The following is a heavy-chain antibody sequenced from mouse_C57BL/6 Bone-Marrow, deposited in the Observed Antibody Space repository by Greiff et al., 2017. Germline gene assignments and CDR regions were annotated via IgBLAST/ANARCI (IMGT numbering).Heavy chain of an antibody. J-gene: IGHJ2*01. CDR3: ASHLITTVVAGGY. Sequence: EVQVVESGGGLVQPGGSLSLSCAASGFTFTDYYMSWVRQPPGKALEWLGFIRNKANGYTTEYSASVKGRFTISRDNSQSILYLQMNALRAEDSATYYCASHLITTVVAGGYWGQGTTLTVSS. CDR1: GFTFTDYY. V-gene: IGHV7-3*01. D-gene: IGHD1-1*01. CDR2: IRNKANGYTT.